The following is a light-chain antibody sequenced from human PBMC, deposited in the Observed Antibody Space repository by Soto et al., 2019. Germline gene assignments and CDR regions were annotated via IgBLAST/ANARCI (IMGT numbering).Light chain of an antibody. CDR2: MIS. Sequence: VVLTQSPLSLAVTLGQPASISCRSSQSLVYNDGNTYLNWFQQRPGQSPRRLIYMISNRDSGVQDRFSGSGSGTYLTLKISGVEAEDVGVYYCMQRDHWPGTFGQGTKVEIK. CDR3: MQRDHWPGT. V-gene: IGKV2-30*01. J-gene: IGKJ1*01. CDR1: QSLVYNDGNTY.